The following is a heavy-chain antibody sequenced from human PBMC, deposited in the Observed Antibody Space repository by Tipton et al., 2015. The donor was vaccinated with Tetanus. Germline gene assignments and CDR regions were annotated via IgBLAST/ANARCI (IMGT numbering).Heavy chain of an antibody. CDR1: GYAFNSYD. D-gene: IGHD3-3*01. V-gene: IGHV1-8*01. Sequence: QSGAEVKKPGASVKVSCKAFGYAFNSYDLNWVRQATGQGLEWLGYMDPNSGHAAYAQKFQGRVTMTRNISITTAYMELKNLRTEDTALYYCAKGVAPVWEWSFDLWGRGTLVTVSS. CDR3: AKGVAPVWEWSFDL. CDR2: MDPNSGHA. J-gene: IGHJ2*01.